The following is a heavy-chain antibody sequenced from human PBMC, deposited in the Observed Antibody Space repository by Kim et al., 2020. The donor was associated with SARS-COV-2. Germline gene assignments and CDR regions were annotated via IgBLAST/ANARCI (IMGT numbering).Heavy chain of an antibody. V-gene: IGHV4-59*01. J-gene: IGHJ5*02. CDR1: GGAISSYY. CDR2: INYSGGN. Sequence: SETLTLTCTVSGGAISSYYWSWIRQPTGKGVEWIWYINYSGGNNYTPYIKSRVTITVDTSTNQCFRKLSSVTAADRAFYYCAGVAYFYGLRRDYTVFD. D-gene: IGHD3-10*01. CDR3: AGVAYFYGLRRDYTVFD.